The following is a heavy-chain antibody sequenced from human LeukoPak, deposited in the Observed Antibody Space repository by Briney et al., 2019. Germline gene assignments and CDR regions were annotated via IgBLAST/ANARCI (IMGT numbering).Heavy chain of an antibody. Sequence: ASVKVSCKASGYTFTSYGISWVRQAPGQVLEWMGRISAYNGNTNYAQKLQGRVTMTTDTSTSTAYMELRSLRSDDTAVYYCARDHPLYLEDFIYYYYGMDVWGQGTTVTVSS. CDR2: ISAYNGNT. V-gene: IGHV1-18*01. D-gene: IGHD1-1*01. CDR1: GYTFTSYG. CDR3: ARDHPLYLEDFIYYYYGMDV. J-gene: IGHJ6*02.